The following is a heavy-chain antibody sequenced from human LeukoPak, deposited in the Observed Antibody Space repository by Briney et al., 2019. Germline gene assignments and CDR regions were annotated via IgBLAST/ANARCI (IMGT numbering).Heavy chain of an antibody. Sequence: SETLSLTCTVSGGPISSYTHYWGWIRQPPGQGLEWIVTVYYTGGTYYNPSLKSRVTISIDTSRNHFSLKLTSVIAADTAMYYCVSNSSSSPWFDPWGQGTLVTVSS. V-gene: IGHV4-39*02. CDR2: VYYTGGT. J-gene: IGHJ5*02. CDR1: GGPISSYTHY. D-gene: IGHD6-6*01. CDR3: VSNSSSSPWFDP.